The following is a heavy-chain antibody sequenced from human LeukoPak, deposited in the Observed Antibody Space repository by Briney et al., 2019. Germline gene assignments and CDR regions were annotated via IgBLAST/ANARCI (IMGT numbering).Heavy chain of an antibody. CDR3: AREFSPGYGRYYFDY. CDR2: INPNSGGT. Sequence: ASVKVSCKASGYTFTGYYMHWVRQAPGQGLEWMGWINPNSGGTNYAQKFQGWVTMTRDTSISTAYMELSRLRSDDTAVYYCAREFSPGYGRYYFDYWGRGTLVTVSS. V-gene: IGHV1-2*04. CDR1: GYTFTGYY. D-gene: IGHD5-18*01. J-gene: IGHJ4*02.